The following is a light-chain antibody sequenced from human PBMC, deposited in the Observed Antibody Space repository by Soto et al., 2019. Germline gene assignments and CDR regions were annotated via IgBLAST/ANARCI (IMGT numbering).Light chain of an antibody. CDR2: EGS. V-gene: IGLV2-23*01. Sequence: QSALTQPASVSGSPGQSITISCTGTSSDVGSYNLVSWYQQHPGKAPKLMIYEGSKRPSGVSNRFSGSKSGNTASRTISGLQAEDEADYYCCSYAGSSTVVFGGGTQVTVL. CDR3: CSYAGSSTVV. CDR1: SSDVGSYNL. J-gene: IGLJ2*01.